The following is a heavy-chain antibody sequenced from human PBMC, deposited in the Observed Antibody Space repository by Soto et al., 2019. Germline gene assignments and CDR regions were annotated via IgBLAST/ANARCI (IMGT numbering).Heavy chain of an antibody. CDR2: IYSGGST. CDR1: GFTVSNNY. CDR3: ERGGYDTLPGWAPSPTYSFHN. V-gene: IGHV3-53*01. D-gene: IGHD3-9*01. J-gene: IGHJ4*01. Sequence: GGSLRLSCAASGFTVSNNYMDWVRQAPGKGLEWVSVIYSGGSTYYADSVKGRFTISRDTSKNTLFLQLSSLRADDTAVYYCERGGYDTLPGWAPSPTYSFHNWGHGTLVTVSS.